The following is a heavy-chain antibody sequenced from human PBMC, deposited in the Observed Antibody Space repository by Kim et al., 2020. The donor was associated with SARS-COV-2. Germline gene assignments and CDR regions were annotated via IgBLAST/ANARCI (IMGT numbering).Heavy chain of an antibody. Sequence: SETLSLTCTVSGGSISSSSYYWGWIRQPPGKGLAWIGSIYYIGSTYSNPSLKSRVTISVDTSKNPCSLMLSSGTAADTAVYYCASHHSEMYYYVSGRENCFDPWGQGTLVTVYS. D-gene: IGHD3-10*01. CDR3: ASHHSEMYYYVSGRENCFDP. J-gene: IGHJ5*02. CDR1: GGSISSSSYY. V-gene: IGHV4-39*01. CDR2: IYYIGST.